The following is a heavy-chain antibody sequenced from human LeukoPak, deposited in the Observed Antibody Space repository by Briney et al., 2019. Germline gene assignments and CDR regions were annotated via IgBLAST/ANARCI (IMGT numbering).Heavy chain of an antibody. CDR2: INSDGRNT. CDR1: AFSVSNYW. Sequence: GGSLRLSCTASAFSVSNYWMHWVRQAPGKGLIWVSRINSDGRNTGYADSVKGRFTISRDNADNTIYLHMNSLRAEDTAVYYCARGNYGSRGSDYWGQGTLVTVSS. V-gene: IGHV3-74*01. D-gene: IGHD3-10*01. J-gene: IGHJ4*02. CDR3: ARGNYGSRGSDY.